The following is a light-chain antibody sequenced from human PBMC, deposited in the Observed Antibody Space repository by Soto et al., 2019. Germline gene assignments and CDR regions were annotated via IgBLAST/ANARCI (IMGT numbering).Light chain of an antibody. CDR2: GDN. CDR3: QSYDSSLSSYV. CDR1: SSKIGAGYD. V-gene: IGLV1-40*01. Sequence: QSVLTQPPSVSGAPGQRATISSPGSSSKIGAGYDVHWYQQLPGTAPKLLIYGDNNRPSGVPDRFSGSKSGTSASLAITGLQAEDEADYYCQSYDSSLSSYVFGTGTKLTVL. J-gene: IGLJ1*01.